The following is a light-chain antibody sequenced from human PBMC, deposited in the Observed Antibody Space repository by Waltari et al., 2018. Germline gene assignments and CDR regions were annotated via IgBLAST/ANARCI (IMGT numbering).Light chain of an antibody. CDR3: QHYHNWPHT. CDR1: QSGRSN. V-gene: IGKV3-15*01. Sequence: EIVMTQSPATLSVSPGERATLSCRASQSGRSNVVWYQQKPGQAPRLLIFDASTRATSIPARFSGSGFGTEFTLTISSLQSEDFAVYYCQHYHNWPHTFGQGTKVEIK. CDR2: DAS. J-gene: IGKJ1*01.